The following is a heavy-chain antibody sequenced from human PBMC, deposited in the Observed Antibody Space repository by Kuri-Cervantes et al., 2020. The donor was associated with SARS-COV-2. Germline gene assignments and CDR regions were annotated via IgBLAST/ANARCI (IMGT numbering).Heavy chain of an antibody. Sequence: GESLKISCAASGFTFSSYGMHWVRQAPGKGLEWVAFIRYDGSNKYYADSVKGRFTISRDNSKNTLYLQMNSLRAEDTAVYYCARVGGSYYYYYMDVWGKGTTVTVSS. J-gene: IGHJ6*03. V-gene: IGHV3-30*02. CDR3: ARVGGSYYYYYMDV. D-gene: IGHD1-26*01. CDR1: GFTFSSYG. CDR2: IRYDGSNK.